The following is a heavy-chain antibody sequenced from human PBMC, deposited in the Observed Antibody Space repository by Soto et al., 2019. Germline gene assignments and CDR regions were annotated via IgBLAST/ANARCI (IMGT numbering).Heavy chain of an antibody. D-gene: IGHD3-10*01. CDR1: GGSISSSSYY. V-gene: IGHV4-39*01. CDR3: ARHFTPLGWFGALLMYYYGMDV. Sequence: SETLSLTCTVSGGSISSSSYYWGWIRQPPGKGLEWIGSIYYSGSTYYNPSLKSRVTISVDTSKNQFSLKLSSVTAADTAVYYCARHFTPLGWFGALLMYYYGMDVWGQGTTVTV. CDR2: IYYSGST. J-gene: IGHJ6*02.